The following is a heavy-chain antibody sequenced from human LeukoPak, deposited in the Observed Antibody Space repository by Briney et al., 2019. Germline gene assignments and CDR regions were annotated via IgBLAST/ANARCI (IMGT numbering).Heavy chain of an antibody. Sequence: SETLSLTCAVYGGSFSGYYWSWIRQPPGKGLEWIGSIYHSGSTYYNPSLKSRVTISVDTSKNQFSLKLSSVTAADTAVYYCARDHYFYYFDYWGQGTLVTVSS. V-gene: IGHV4-34*01. J-gene: IGHJ4*02. CDR1: GGSFSGYY. CDR3: ARDHYFYYFDY. CDR2: IYHSGST. D-gene: IGHD2/OR15-2a*01.